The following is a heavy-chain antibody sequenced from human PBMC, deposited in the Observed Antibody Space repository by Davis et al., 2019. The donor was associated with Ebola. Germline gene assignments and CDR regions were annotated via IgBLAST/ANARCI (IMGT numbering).Heavy chain of an antibody. CDR2: LNPNSGVA. CDR3: ARQGQYYGLDI. V-gene: IGHV1-2*02. Sequence: ASVKVSCKAPGYTFTTYAVHWVRQAPGQSLEWVAWLNPNSGVAKYTERFQGRATLTRATSISTAYMELKNLTSDDTAVYYCARQGQYYGLDIWGQGTTVTVSS. CDR1: GYTFTTYA. J-gene: IGHJ6*02.